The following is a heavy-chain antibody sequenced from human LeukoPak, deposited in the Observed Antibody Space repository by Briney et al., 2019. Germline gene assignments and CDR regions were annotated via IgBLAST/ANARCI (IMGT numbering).Heavy chain of an antibody. CDR2: INTNGANT. CDR3: VKGLDYSSSQMDS. CDR1: GWTFKSYA. J-gene: IGHJ4*02. D-gene: IGHD6-6*01. Sequence: PGGCLRLSCSASGWTFKSYAAHWVREARGKGLEYVSSINTNGANTYYADSVKGRFTISRDNSRNTVYVQMNSLTPEDTAVYYCVKGLDYSSSQMDSWGQGTLVTVSS. V-gene: IGHV3-64*05.